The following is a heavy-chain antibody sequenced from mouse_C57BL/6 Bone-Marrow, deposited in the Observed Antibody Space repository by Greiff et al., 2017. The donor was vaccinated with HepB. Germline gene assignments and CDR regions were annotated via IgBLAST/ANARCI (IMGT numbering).Heavy chain of an antibody. J-gene: IGHJ3*01. CDR1: GFTFSDYY. Sequence: EVKLMESEGGLVQPGRSMKLSCTASGFTFSDYYMAWVRQVPEKGLEWVANINYDGSSTYYLDSLKSRFIISRDNAKNILYLQMSSLKSEDTATYYCAGGKARSNLAWFAYWGQGTLVTVSA. CDR3: AGGKARSNLAWFAY. D-gene: IGHD2-5*01. CDR2: INYDGSST. V-gene: IGHV5-16*01.